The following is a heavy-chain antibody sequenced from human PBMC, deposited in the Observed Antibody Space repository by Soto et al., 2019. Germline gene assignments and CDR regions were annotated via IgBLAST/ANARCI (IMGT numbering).Heavy chain of an antibody. CDR1: GFTFSNAW. J-gene: IGHJ4*02. CDR3: ATERPGTLRAFDN. D-gene: IGHD6-13*01. V-gene: IGHV3-15*01. CDR2: IKSKSDSGTT. Sequence: WPLRVSCATSGFTFSNAWMSWVRQAPGKGLEWVGRIKSKSDSGTTDYFAPVHGRFTISRDDSEDTLYLQMHSLKTEDPAVYYSATERPGTLRAFDNRRQGTLVTVSS.